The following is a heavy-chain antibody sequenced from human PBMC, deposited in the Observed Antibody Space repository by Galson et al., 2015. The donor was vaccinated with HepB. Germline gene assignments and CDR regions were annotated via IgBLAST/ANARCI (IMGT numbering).Heavy chain of an antibody. CDR1: GFSFSGYS. V-gene: IGHV3-21*01. CDR2: ISSSSNYI. CDR3: ARALVSGYLELSRLRRGSGFEI. D-gene: IGHD1-7*01. Sequence: SLRLSCAASGFSFSGYSMNWVRQAPGKGLEWVSSISSSSNYIYYADSVKGRFTISRDNAKNSLYLQMNSLRAEDTSVYFCARALVSGYLELSRLRRGSGFEIWGQRTKVTVSS. J-gene: IGHJ3*02.